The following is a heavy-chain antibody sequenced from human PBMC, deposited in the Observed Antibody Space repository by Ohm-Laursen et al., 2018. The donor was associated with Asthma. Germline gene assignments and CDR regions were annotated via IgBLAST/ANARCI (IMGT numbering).Heavy chain of an antibody. CDR2: ISDTGRTI. CDR3: ARAPIAARYYFDY. CDR1: GFTLRSYN. Sequence: SLRLSCAASGFTLRSYNINWVRQAPGKGLEWVSQISDTGRTIYYADSVKGRFTISRDNAKNSLYLQMNSLRAEDTAVYYCARAPIAARYYFDYWGQGTLVTVSS. V-gene: IGHV3-48*03. J-gene: IGHJ4*02. D-gene: IGHD6-13*01.